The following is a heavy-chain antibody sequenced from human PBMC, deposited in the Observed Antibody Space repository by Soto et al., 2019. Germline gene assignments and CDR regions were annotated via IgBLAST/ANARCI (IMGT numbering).Heavy chain of an antibody. CDR3: AKDREYFDYVDWFDP. CDR1: GFTFSSYA. D-gene: IGHD3-9*01. Sequence: PGGSLRLSCAASGFTFSSYAMSWVRQAPGKGLEWVSAISGSGGSTYYADSVKGRFTISRDNSKDTLYLQMNSLRAEDTAVYYCAKDREYFDYVDWFDPWGQGTLVTVSS. V-gene: IGHV3-23*01. CDR2: ISGSGGST. J-gene: IGHJ5*02.